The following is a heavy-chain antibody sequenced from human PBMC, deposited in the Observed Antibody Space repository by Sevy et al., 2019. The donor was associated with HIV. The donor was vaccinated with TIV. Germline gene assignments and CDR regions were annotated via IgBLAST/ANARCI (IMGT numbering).Heavy chain of an antibody. CDR2: IFRSGIL. CDR1: GGSVGSGIYY. Sequence: SETLSLTCTVSGGSVGSGIYYWSWIRQPPGRELEFIGYIFRSGILNYNPSLRSRVTMSVDTSKNQFSLRLTSVTAADTVVYYCARGYSRTYISPFGFWGQGTLVTVSS. V-gene: IGHV4-61*01. J-gene: IGHJ4*02. CDR3: ARGYSRTYISPFGF. D-gene: IGHD5-12*01.